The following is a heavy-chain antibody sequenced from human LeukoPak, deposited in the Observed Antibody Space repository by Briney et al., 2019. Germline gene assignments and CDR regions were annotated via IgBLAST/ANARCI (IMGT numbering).Heavy chain of an antibody. V-gene: IGHV3-33*08. CDR1: GFTFSSYA. D-gene: IGHD5-12*01. Sequence: PGRSLRLSCAASGFTFSSYAMHWVRQAPGKGLEWVAVIWYDGSNKYYADSVKGRFTISRDNSKNTLYLQMNSLRAEDTAVYYCATGLGDDFDYWGQGTLVTVSS. J-gene: IGHJ4*02. CDR2: IWYDGSNK. CDR3: ATGLGDDFDY.